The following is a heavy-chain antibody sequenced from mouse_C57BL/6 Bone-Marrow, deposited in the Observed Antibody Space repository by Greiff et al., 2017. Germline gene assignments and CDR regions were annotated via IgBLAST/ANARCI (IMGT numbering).Heavy chain of an antibody. Sequence: QVQLQQSGAELVKPGASVKMSCKASGYTFTTYPIEWMQQNPGKSLEWIGNFHPYNDDTKYNEKFKGKATLTVEKSSSTVYLELSRLTSDDSAVYYCARGGNNGGYYMDYWGQGTTVTVSS. V-gene: IGHV1-47*01. CDR1: GYTFTTYP. CDR3: ARGGNNGGYYMDY. J-gene: IGHJ2*01. CDR2: FHPYNDDT. D-gene: IGHD1-1*02.